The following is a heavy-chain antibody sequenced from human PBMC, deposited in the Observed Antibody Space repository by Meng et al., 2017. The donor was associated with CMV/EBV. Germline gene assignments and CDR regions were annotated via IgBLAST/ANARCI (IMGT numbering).Heavy chain of an antibody. CDR2: ISAYNGNT. Sequence: HVQLVQSGAEVKEPGGYVKVSCKASGYTFTSYGISWVRQDTGQGLEWMGWISAYNGNTNYAQKLQGRVTMTTDTSTSTAYMELRSLRSDDTAVYYCARAWVGEEYYFDYWGQGTLVTVSS. CDR3: ARAWVGEEYYFDY. CDR1: GYTFTSYG. D-gene: IGHD3-10*01. V-gene: IGHV1-18*01. J-gene: IGHJ4*02.